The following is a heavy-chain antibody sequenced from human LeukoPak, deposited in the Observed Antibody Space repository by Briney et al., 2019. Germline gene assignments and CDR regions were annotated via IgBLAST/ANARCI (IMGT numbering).Heavy chain of an antibody. D-gene: IGHD3-10*01. V-gene: IGHV4-38-2*02. CDR2: INHSGST. CDR1: GYSISSGYY. J-gene: IGHJ4*02. Sequence: SETLSLTCTVSGYSISSGYYWGWIRQPPGKGLEWIGSINHSGSTYYNPSLKSRATISVDTSKNQFSLKLSSVTAADTAVYYCARGKYIDSGSYNVFDYWGQGTLVTVSS. CDR3: ARGKYIDSGSYNVFDY.